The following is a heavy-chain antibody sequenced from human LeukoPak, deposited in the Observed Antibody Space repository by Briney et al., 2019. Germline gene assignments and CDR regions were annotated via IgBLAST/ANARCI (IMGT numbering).Heavy chain of an antibody. CDR3: AKAPPSSYPYYYGMDV. D-gene: IGHD6-13*01. V-gene: IGHV3-23*01. CDR1: GFTFSSYA. CDR2: ISGSGGST. Sequence: GGSPRLSCAASGFTFSSYAMSWVRQAPGKGLEWVSAISGSGGSTYYADSVKGRFTISRDISKNTLYLQMNSLRAEDTAVYYCAKAPPSSYPYYYGMDVWGQGTTVTVSS. J-gene: IGHJ6*02.